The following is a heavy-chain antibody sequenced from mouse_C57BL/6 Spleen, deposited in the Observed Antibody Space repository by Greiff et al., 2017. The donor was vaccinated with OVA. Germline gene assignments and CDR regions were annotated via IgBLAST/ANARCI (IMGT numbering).Heavy chain of an antibody. J-gene: IGHJ4*01. CDR1: GYTFTSYW. V-gene: IGHV1-50*01. Sequence: QVQLQQPGAELVKPGASVKLSCKASGYTFTSYWMQWVKQRPGQGLEWIGEIDPSDSYTNYNQKFKGKATLTVDTSSSTAYMQLSSLTSEDSAVYYCARGTAQANPSYYYAMDYWGQGTSVTVSS. CDR3: ARGTAQANPSYYYAMDY. D-gene: IGHD3-2*02. CDR2: IDPSDSYT.